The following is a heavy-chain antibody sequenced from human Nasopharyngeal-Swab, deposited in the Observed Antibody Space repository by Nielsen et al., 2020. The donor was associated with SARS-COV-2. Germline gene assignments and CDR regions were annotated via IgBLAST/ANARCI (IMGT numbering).Heavy chain of an antibody. J-gene: IGHJ6*02. CDR3: ARPTTLGYYYGMDV. D-gene: IGHD1-14*01. V-gene: IGHV4-34*01. CDR2: INHSGST. Sequence: WMRQRPGKGLEWIGEINHSGSTNYNPSLKSRVTISVDTSKNQFSLKLSSVTAADTAVYYCARPTTLGYYYGMDVWGQGTTVTVSS.